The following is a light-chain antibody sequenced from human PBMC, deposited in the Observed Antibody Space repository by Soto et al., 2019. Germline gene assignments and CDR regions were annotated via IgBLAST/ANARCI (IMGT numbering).Light chain of an antibody. CDR3: QQDNGYWT. CDR1: QSISSW. Sequence: DIQMTQSPSTLSASVGDRVTITCRASQSISSWMAWYQQKPGKAPKLLIYKASSLESGVPSRFSGSGSGTEFTLAVIGLQADDFATYSCQQDNGYWTFGQGTKLEIK. J-gene: IGKJ1*01. CDR2: KAS. V-gene: IGKV1-5*03.